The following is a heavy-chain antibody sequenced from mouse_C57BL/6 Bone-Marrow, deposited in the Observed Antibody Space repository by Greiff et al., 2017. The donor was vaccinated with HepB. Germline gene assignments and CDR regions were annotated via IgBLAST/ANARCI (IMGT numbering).Heavy chain of an antibody. Sequence: EVHLVESEGGLVQPGSSMKLSCTASGFTFSDYYMAWVRQVPEKGLEWVANINYDGSSTYYLDSLKSRFIISRDNAKNILYLQMSSLKSEDTATYYCAREGGALLLRLDWYFDVWGTGTTVTVSS. CDR2: INYDGSST. CDR1: GFTFSDYY. D-gene: IGHD1-1*01. J-gene: IGHJ1*03. V-gene: IGHV5-16*01. CDR3: AREGGALLLRLDWYFDV.